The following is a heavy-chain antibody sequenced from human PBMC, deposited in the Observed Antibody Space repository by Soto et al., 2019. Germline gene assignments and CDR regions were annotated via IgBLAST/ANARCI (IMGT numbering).Heavy chain of an antibody. J-gene: IGHJ6*02. CDR3: TTRTYYYDSSGYSGMDV. Sequence: EVQLMESGEGLVKPGGSLRLSCAASGFTFSNAWMSWVRQAPGKGLEWVGRIKSKTDGGTTDYAAPVKGRFTISRDDSKNTLYLQMNSLKTEDTAVYYCTTRTYYYDSSGYSGMDVWGQGTTVTVSS. V-gene: IGHV3-15*01. D-gene: IGHD3-22*01. CDR1: GFTFSNAW. CDR2: IKSKTDGGTT.